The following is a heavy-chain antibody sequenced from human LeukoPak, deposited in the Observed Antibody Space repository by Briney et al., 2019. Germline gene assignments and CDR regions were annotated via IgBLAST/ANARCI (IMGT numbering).Heavy chain of an antibody. Sequence: GGSLRLSCVASGFTFSDYALHWVRQAPGKGLEWVAVISYDGSYKYYADSVKGRFTISRDNSKNTLYLEMNSLRTEDTAVYYCAREDYGVFLDFWGQGTLVTVSS. J-gene: IGHJ4*02. V-gene: IGHV3-30-3*01. CDR1: GFTFSDYA. CDR2: ISYDGSYK. CDR3: AREDYGVFLDF. D-gene: IGHD4-17*01.